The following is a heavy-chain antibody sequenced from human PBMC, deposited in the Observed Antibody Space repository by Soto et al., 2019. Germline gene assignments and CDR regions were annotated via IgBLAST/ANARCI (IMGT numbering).Heavy chain of an antibody. V-gene: IGHV3-23*01. CDR1: GFTFSSYA. Sequence: GGSLRLSCAASGFTFSSYATSWVRQAPGKGLEWISSISDTGGNTYYADSMKGRFTIPRDKSKNTLYLQMNSLRAEDTAVYYCAKAEPNSHGRNYFDHWGQGTLVTVSS. J-gene: IGHJ4*02. CDR3: AKAEPNSHGRNYFDH. CDR2: ISDTGGNT. D-gene: IGHD1-26*01.